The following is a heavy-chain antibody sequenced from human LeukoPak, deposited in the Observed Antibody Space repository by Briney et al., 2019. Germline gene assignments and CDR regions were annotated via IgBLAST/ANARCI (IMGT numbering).Heavy chain of an antibody. CDR2: INPSGGST. D-gene: IGHD1-26*01. CDR1: GYTFTGYY. CDR3: ATYSSGSYYYFDY. V-gene: IGHV1-46*01. J-gene: IGHJ4*02. Sequence: ASVKVSCKASGYTFTGYYMHWVRQAPGQGLEWMGIINPSGGSTSYAQKFQGRVTMTRDMSTSTVYMELSSLRSEDTAVYYCATYSSGSYYYFDYWGQGTLVTVSS.